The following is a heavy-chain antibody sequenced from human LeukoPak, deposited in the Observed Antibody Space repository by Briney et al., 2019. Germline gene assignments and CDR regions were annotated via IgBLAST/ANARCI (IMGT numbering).Heavy chain of an antibody. CDR2: ISYDGSNK. Sequence: GGSLRLSCAASGFIFSSYAMHWVRQAPGKGLEWVAVISYDGSNKYYADSVKGRFTISRDNAKNSLYLQMNSLRAEDTALYYCAKDSDDSSGYSFDYWGQGTLVTVSS. CDR3: AKDSDDSSGYSFDY. CDR1: GFIFSSYA. V-gene: IGHV3-30-3*01. D-gene: IGHD3-22*01. J-gene: IGHJ4*02.